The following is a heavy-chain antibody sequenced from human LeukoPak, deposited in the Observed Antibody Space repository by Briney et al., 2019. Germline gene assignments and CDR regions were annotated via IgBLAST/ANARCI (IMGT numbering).Heavy chain of an antibody. D-gene: IGHD3-10*01. CDR2: ISSSSYI. CDR1: GFTFSSYW. J-gene: IGHJ5*02. V-gene: IGHV3-21*01. CDR3: ARDLLREVYNWFDP. Sequence: GGSLRLSCAASGFTFSSYWMHWVRQAPGKGLEWVSSISSSSYIYYADSVKGRFTISGDNAKNSLYLQMNSLRAEDTAVYYCARDLLREVYNWFDPWGQGTLVTVSS.